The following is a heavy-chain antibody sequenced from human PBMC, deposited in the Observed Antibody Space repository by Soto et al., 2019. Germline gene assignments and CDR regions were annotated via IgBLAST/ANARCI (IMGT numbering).Heavy chain of an antibody. Sequence: PGGSLRLSCAASGFTVSSNYMSWVRQAPGKGLEWVSVIYSGGSTYYADSVKGRFTISRDNSKNTLYLQMNSLRAEDTAVYYCARDFVVPAAMSLDRSYYYGMDVWGQGTTVTAP. CDR3: ARDFVVPAAMSLDRSYYYGMDV. CDR1: GFTVSSNY. CDR2: IYSGGST. J-gene: IGHJ6*02. D-gene: IGHD2-2*01. V-gene: IGHV3-66*01.